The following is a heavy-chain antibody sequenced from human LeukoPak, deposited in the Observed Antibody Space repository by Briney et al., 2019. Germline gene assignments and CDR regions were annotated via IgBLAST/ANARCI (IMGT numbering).Heavy chain of an antibody. D-gene: IGHD5-18*01. V-gene: IGHV3-48*03. J-gene: IGHJ3*02. CDR3: ARDSQLWLRVDAFDI. Sequence: GGSLRLSCAASGFTFSSYEMNWVRQAPGKGLEWVSYISSSGSTIYYADSVKGRFTISRDNAKNSLYLQMNSLRAEDTAVYYCARDSQLWLRVDAFDIWSQGTMVTVSS. CDR1: GFTFSSYE. CDR2: ISSSGSTI.